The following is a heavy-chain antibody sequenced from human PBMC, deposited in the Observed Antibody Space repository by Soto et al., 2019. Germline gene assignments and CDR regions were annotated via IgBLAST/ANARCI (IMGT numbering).Heavy chain of an antibody. D-gene: IGHD1-26*01. J-gene: IGHJ4*02. CDR2: ISSSSSYT. CDR1: GFTFSDYY. V-gene: IGHV3-11*06. CDR3: ARGVVGATTPFDY. Sequence: GGSLRLSCAASGFTFSDYYMSWTRQAPGKGLEWVSYISSSSSYTNYADSVKGRFTISRDNAKNSLYLQMNSLRTEDTAVYYCARGVVGATTPFDYWGQGTLVTVSS.